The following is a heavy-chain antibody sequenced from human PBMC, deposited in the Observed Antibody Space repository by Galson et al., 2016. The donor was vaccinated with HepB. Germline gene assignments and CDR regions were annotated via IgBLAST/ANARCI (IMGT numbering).Heavy chain of an antibody. D-gene: IGHD3-9*01. CDR3: AKSDILAGCSAFDF. CDR1: GFTFRSYG. Sequence: SLRLSCAASGFTFRSYGMNWVRQAPGKGLEWVATISYDGNNKYSADSVKGRFTISRDNSKNTLYLQMNTLRAEDTAVYFCAKSDILAGCSAFDFCGQGTLVTVSS. V-gene: IGHV3-30*18. J-gene: IGHJ4*02. CDR2: ISYDGNNK.